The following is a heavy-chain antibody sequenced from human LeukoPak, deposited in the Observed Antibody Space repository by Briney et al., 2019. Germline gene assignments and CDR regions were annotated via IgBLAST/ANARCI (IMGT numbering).Heavy chain of an antibody. J-gene: IGHJ4*02. CDR3: ARVEGGSGWYYFDY. CDR1: GDSISSYS. D-gene: IGHD6-19*01. CDR2: IYYSGST. Sequence: PSETLSLTCTVSGDSISSYSWSWIRQPPGKGLEWIGYIYYSGSTNHNPSLKSRVTISVDTSKNHFSLKLSSVTAADTAVYYCARVEGGSGWYYFDYWGQGTLVTVSS. V-gene: IGHV4-59*01.